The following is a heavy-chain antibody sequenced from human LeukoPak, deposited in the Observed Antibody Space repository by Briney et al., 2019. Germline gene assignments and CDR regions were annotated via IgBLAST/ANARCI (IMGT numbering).Heavy chain of an antibody. CDR3: DRAVHYCRTVMGTLIWFDI. Sequence: ASVTVSCKASGYTFTGYYMHWVRQGPGQGLEWIGWRNPNSGGTNYAQKFQGRVTMTRDTSISTAYMELSRLRSDVTAVYYCDRAVHYCRTVMGTLIWFDIWGQGNVATVSS. CDR2: RNPNSGGT. J-gene: IGHJ5*02. V-gene: IGHV1-2*02. CDR1: GYTFTGYY. D-gene: IGHD2-15*01.